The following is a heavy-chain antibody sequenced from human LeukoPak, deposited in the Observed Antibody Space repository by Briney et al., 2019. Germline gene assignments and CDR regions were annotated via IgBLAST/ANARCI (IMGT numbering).Heavy chain of an antibody. D-gene: IGHD1-26*01. Sequence: SVKVSCKASGGTFSSYAISWVRQAPGQGLEWMGRIIPIFGIANYAQKFQGRVTITADKSTSTAYMELSSLRSEDTAVYYCAREWGYSGSYCFDYWGQGTLVTVSS. CDR2: IIPIFGIA. V-gene: IGHV1-69*04. J-gene: IGHJ4*02. CDR3: AREWGYSGSYCFDY. CDR1: GGTFSSYA.